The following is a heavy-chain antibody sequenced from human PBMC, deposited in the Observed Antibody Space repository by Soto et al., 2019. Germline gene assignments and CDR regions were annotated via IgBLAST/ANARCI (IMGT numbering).Heavy chain of an antibody. Sequence: QVHLVQSGAEVKKPGASVKVSCKTSGYTFTRYGISWVRQAPGQGLEWMGWIRGYEGRTNFAQKVQDRVTMTTETCTSTVYMELRSLSSDDTAGYYCAREGDVPYYYYGMDVWGQGTTVTVSS. CDR2: IRGYEGRT. CDR1: GYTFTRYG. V-gene: IGHV1-18*01. J-gene: IGHJ6*02. D-gene: IGHD2-21*02. CDR3: AREGDVPYYYYGMDV.